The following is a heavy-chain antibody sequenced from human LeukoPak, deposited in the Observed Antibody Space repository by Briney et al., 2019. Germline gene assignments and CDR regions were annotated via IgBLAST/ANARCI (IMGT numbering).Heavy chain of an antibody. J-gene: IGHJ4*02. CDR2: ISTSSTYS. CDR1: GFTFSDYY. V-gene: IGHV3-11*06. CDR3: ARDKRRSMGIGFDY. D-gene: IGHD7-27*01. Sequence: GGSLRLSCAASGFTFSDYYMSWIRQAPGKGLEWVSYISTSSTYSDYADSVKGRFTISRDNDKNSLYLQMNSLEAEDTAVYYCARDKRRSMGIGFDYWGQGTLVTVSS.